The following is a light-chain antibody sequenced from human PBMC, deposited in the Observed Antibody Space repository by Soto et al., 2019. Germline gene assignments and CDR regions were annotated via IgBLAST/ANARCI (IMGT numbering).Light chain of an antibody. J-gene: IGKJ1*01. CDR3: QQYNSYPRT. CDR1: QSISKW. Sequence: DIQMTHSPSTLSASVGDRVTITCRASQSISKWLAWHQQKPGKAPKLLIFDASSLQSGVPSRFSGSGSGTEFALTITSLQPDDFATYYCQQYNSYPRTFGQGTKVEIK. CDR2: DAS. V-gene: IGKV1-5*01.